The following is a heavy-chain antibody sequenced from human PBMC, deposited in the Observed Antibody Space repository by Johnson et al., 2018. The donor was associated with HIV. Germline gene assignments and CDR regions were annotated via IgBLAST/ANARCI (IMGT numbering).Heavy chain of an antibody. CDR3: ARDYQGIYDSTLRGGAFDI. Sequence: QVQLVESGGGLVKPGGSLRLSCAASGFTFSDYYISWIRQAPGKGLELISYISNGGSNIFYADSVKGRFTLSRDNAKSSLYLQLNSLRAEDTAVYYCARDYQGIYDSTLRGGAFDIWGQGTMVTVSS. J-gene: IGHJ3*02. V-gene: IGHV3-11*04. CDR1: GFTFSDYY. CDR2: ISNGGSNI. D-gene: IGHD3-22*01.